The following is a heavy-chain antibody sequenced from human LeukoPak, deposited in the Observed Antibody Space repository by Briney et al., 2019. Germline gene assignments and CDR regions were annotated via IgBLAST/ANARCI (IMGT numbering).Heavy chain of an antibody. D-gene: IGHD2-21*01. CDR1: GFSLSACE. CDR3: ARETLGCGGDCFDY. Sequence: GGSLRLSCTGYGFSLSACEFNWVRQAPGKGLEWISYINTGVGSAYYAGSVKGRFTISRDDANSAVHLEMNSLRDEDTAIYYCARETLGCGGDCFDYWGQGALVTVST. CDR2: INTGVGSA. J-gene: IGHJ4*02. V-gene: IGHV3-48*03.